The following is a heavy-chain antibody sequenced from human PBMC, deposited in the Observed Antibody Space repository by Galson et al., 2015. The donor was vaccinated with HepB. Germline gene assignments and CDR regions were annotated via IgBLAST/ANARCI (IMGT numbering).Heavy chain of an antibody. CDR2: ISGSGGST. Sequence: SLRLSCAASGFTFSSYAMSWVRQAPGKGLEWVSAISGSGGSTYYADSVKGRFTISRDNSKNTLYLQMNSLRAEDTAVYYCAKGAQGVVPAAIWVNWFDPWGQGTLVTVSS. J-gene: IGHJ5*02. CDR1: GFTFSSYA. V-gene: IGHV3-23*01. D-gene: IGHD2-2*01. CDR3: AKGAQGVVPAAIWVNWFDP.